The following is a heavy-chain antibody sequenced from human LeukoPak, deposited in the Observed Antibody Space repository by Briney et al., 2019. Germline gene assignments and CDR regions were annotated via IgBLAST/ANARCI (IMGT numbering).Heavy chain of an antibody. V-gene: IGHV1-18*01. CDR3: ERDLIRGRPYYFDY. J-gene: IGHJ4*02. CDR1: VYTYTSYV. Sequence: SVNVSCKASVYTYTSYVISGVRQAPGQGVEWMGWISGYNGNTNYAQKLQGRVTMNTDTSTSTAYIELRSLRSDGTAVYYCERDLIRGRPYYFDYWGQGTLVTVSS. CDR2: ISGYNGNT. D-gene: IGHD3-16*01.